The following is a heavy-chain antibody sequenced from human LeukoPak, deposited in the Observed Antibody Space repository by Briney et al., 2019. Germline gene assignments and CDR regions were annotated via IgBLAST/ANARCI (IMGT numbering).Heavy chain of an antibody. D-gene: IGHD3-9*01. CDR1: GGSISSSSYY. V-gene: IGHV4-39*01. CDR3: ARSLILTGYFGY. CDR2: IYYSGST. J-gene: IGHJ4*02. Sequence: SETLSLTCTVSGGSISSSSYYWGWIRQPPGKELEWIGSIYYSGSTYYNPSLKSRVTISVDTSKNQFSLKLSSVTAADTAVYYCARSLILTGYFGYWGQGTLVTVSS.